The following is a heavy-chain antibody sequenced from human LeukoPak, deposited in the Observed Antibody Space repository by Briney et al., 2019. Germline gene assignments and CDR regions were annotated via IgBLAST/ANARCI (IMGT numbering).Heavy chain of an antibody. CDR3: AKGRQLVTGALEGNWFDP. D-gene: IGHD6-6*01. V-gene: IGHV3-9*01. CDR1: GFTFDDYA. Sequence: GGSLRLSCAASGFTFDDYAMHWVRHAPGKGLEWVSGISWNSGSIGYADSVKGRFTISRDNAKNSLYLQMNSLRAEDTALYYCAKGRQLVTGALEGNWFDPWGQGTLVTVSS. CDR2: ISWNSGSI. J-gene: IGHJ5*02.